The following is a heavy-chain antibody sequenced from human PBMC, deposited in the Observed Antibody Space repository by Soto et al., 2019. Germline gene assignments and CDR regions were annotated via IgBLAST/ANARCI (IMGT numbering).Heavy chain of an antibody. CDR3: ARDLPWQQLDGDYYYGMDV. D-gene: IGHD6-13*01. J-gene: IGHJ6*02. CDR2: ISAYNGNT. V-gene: IGHV1-18*01. CDR1: GYTFTSYG. Sequence: ASVKVSCKASGYTFTSYGISWVRQAPGQGLEWMGWISAYNGNTNYAQKLQGRVTMTTDTSTSTAYMELRSLRSDDTAVYYCARDLPWQQLDGDYYYGMDVWGQGTTVTVSS.